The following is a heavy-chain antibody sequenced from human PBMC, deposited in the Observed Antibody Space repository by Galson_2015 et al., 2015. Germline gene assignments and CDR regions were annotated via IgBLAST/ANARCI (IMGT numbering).Heavy chain of an antibody. V-gene: IGHV2-5*02. CDR3: ARGSSNFDY. J-gene: IGHJ4*02. D-gene: IGHD3-16*01. CDR2: IYWDDDK. CDR1: GFSLSTSGVG. Sequence: PALVKPTQTLTLTCTFSGFSLSTSGVGVGWIRQPPGKALEWLAPIYWDDDKRYSPSLKSRLTISKDTSRNQVVLTMTNMDPVDTATYYCARGSSNFDYWGQGTLVTVSS.